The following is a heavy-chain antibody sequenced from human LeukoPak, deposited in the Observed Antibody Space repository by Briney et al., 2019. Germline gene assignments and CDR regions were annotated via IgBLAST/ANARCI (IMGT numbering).Heavy chain of an antibody. V-gene: IGHV3-66*01. CDR3: AKGGGYCSSTSCYDAFDI. D-gene: IGHD2-2*01. CDR2: IYSGGGASI. J-gene: IGHJ3*02. CDR1: GFTVSSNY. Sequence: GGSLRLSCAASGFTVSSNYMSWVRQAPGKGLEWVSVIYSGGGASIYYADSVKGRFTISRDNSKNTLYLQMNSLRAEDTAVYYCAKGGGYCSSTSCYDAFDIWGQGTMVTVSS.